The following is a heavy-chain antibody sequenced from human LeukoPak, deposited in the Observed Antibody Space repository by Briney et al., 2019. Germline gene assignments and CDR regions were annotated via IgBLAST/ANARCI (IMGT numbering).Heavy chain of an antibody. V-gene: IGHV4-34*01. CDR1: GGSFSGYY. CDR2: INHSGST. J-gene: IGHJ4*02. Sequence: PSETLSLTCAVYGGSFSGYYWSWIRQPPGKGLEWIGEINHSGSTNYNPSLKSRVTISVDTSKNQFSLKLSSVTAADTAVYYCARHVSFYYGSGTPSGYFDYWGQGTLVTVSS. D-gene: IGHD3-10*01. CDR3: ARHVSFYYGSGTPSGYFDY.